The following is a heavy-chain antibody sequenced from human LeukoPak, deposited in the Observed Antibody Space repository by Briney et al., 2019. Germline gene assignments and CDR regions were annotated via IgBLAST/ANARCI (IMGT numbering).Heavy chain of an antibody. Sequence: GGSLRLSCAASGFTFSNYAMSWVRQAPGKGLEWVSAISGSGGSTYYADSVKGRFTISRDNSKNTLYLQMNSLRAEDTAVYYCAKDLRAVLYSRKQQHYYFDYWGQGTLVTVSS. J-gene: IGHJ4*02. D-gene: IGHD6-13*01. CDR3: AKDLRAVLYSRKQQHYYFDY. CDR1: GFTFSNYA. V-gene: IGHV3-23*01. CDR2: ISGSGGST.